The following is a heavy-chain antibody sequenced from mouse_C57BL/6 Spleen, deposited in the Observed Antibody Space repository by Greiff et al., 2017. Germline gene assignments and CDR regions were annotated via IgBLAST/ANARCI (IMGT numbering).Heavy chain of an antibody. J-gene: IGHJ4*01. CDR1: GYTFTSYW. CDR3: ARYYYGSSGAMDY. V-gene: IGHV1-55*01. Sequence: QVQLQQPGAELVKPGASVKMSCKASGYTFTSYWITWVKQRPGQGLEWIGDIYPGSGSTNYNEKFKSKATLTVDTSSSTAYMQLSSLTSEDSAVYYCARYYYGSSGAMDYWGHGTSVTVSS. CDR2: IYPGSGST. D-gene: IGHD1-1*01.